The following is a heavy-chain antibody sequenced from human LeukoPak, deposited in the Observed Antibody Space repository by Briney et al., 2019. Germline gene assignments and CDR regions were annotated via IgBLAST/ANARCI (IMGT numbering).Heavy chain of an antibody. CDR2: INPNSGGT. CDR3: AGVGSSGFDAPFDY. CDR1: GYTFTDYY. J-gene: IGHJ4*02. Sequence: ASVKVSCKASGYTFTDYYMHWVRQAPAHGLEWMGWINPNSGGTSYAQKFQGRVTMTRDTSISTAFMELSRLRSDDTAVYYCAGVGSSGFDAPFDYWGQGTLVTVSS. V-gene: IGHV1-2*02. D-gene: IGHD5-12*01.